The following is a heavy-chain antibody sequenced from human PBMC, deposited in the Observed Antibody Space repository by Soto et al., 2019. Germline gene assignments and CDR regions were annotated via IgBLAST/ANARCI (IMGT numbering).Heavy chain of an antibody. J-gene: IGHJ4*02. Sequence: SETLSLTFAVYGGAFNGYYWSWIRQSPEKGLEWMGEINHSRSTNYNPSLESRVTISVDTSERQFSLKLSSVTAADTAVYYCARVPARRTNQVIPAPGTVSGGQGTVVTVSS. V-gene: IGHV4-34*01. CDR2: INHSRST. D-gene: IGHD6-13*01. CDR3: ARVPARRTNQVIPAPGTVS. CDR1: GGAFNGYY.